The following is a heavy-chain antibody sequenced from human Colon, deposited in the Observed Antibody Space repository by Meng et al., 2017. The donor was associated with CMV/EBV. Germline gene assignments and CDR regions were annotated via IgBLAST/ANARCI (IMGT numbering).Heavy chain of an antibody. CDR1: GGTFSNSA. Sequence: SGGTFSNSAISWVRQAPGQGLDWMGGIIPFLSIVNYAQKFRDRATITADKSTGTAYMELSRLRSDDTAVYYCARGAAAATYARNWFDPWGQGTLVTVSS. V-gene: IGHV1-69*10. J-gene: IGHJ5*02. CDR2: IIPFLSIV. CDR3: ARGAAAATYARNWFDP. D-gene: IGHD6-13*01.